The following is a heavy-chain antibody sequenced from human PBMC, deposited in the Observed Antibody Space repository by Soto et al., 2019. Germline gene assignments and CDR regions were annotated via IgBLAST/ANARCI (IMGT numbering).Heavy chain of an antibody. CDR2: IIPILGIA. D-gene: IGHD2-2*02. J-gene: IGHJ4*02. V-gene: IGHV1-69*02. Sequence: QVQLVQSGAEVKKPGSSVKVSCKASGGTFSSYTISWVRQAPGQGLEWMGRIIPILGIANYAQKFQGRVTFTADKSAITAYMALCSRSLEDTAVYYCAMEYCSITSCYRDYWGQGTLVTVSS. CDR3: AMEYCSITSCYRDY. CDR1: GGTFSSYT.